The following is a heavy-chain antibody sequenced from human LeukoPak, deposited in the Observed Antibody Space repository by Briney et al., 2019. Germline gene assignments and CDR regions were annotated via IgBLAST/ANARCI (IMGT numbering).Heavy chain of an antibody. J-gene: IGHJ4*02. D-gene: IGHD7-27*01. CDR2: IIPVFNSL. V-gene: IGHV1-69*13. CDR3: MKGGWGSTFDY. Sequence: SVKVSCKASGGAFSSSAVSWVRQAPGQGLEWMGGIIPVFNSLNYAQKFLGRLTITADESTRTAYMELSSLRSEDTAVYYCMKGGWGSTFDYWGQGTLVTVSS. CDR1: GGAFSSSA.